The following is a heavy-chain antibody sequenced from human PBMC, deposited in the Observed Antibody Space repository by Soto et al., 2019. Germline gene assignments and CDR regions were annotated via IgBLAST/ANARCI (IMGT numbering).Heavy chain of an antibody. CDR3: AKDPAAYCGGDCYYWFDP. Sequence: VQLVQSGAEVKKPGSSVKVSCAASGFTFSSYAMSWVRQAPGKGLEWVSAISGSGGSTYYADSVKGRFTISRDNSKNTLYLQMNSLRAEDTAVYYCAKDPAAYCGGDCYYWFDPWGQGTLVTVSS. V-gene: IGHV3-23*04. J-gene: IGHJ5*02. D-gene: IGHD2-21*02. CDR1: GFTFSSYA. CDR2: ISGSGGST.